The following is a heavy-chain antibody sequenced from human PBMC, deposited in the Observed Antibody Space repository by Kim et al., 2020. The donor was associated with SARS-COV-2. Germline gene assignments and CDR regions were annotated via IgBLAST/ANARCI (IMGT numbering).Heavy chain of an antibody. D-gene: IGHD3-16*01. V-gene: IGHV3-30*18. CDR1: GFTFSSYG. Sequence: GGSLRLSCAASGFTFSSYGMHWVRQAPGKGLEWVAVISYDGSNKYYADSVKGRFTISRDNSKNTLYLQMNSLRAEDTAVYYCAKDARFGGWLSYWGQGTLVTVSS. CDR2: ISYDGSNK. J-gene: IGHJ4*02. CDR3: AKDARFGGWLSY.